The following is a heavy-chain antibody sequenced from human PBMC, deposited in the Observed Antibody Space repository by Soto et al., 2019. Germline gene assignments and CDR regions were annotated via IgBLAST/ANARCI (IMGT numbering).Heavy chain of an antibody. CDR2: IYSGGST. V-gene: IGHV3-53*04. D-gene: IGHD6-13*01. Sequence: PGGSLRLSCSASGFTVSSNYISWVRQAPGKGLEWVSVIYSGGSTYYADSVKGRFTISRHNSKNTLYLQMNSLRAEDTAVYYCAREWIGYSSSWTYYYYGMDVWGQGTTVTVSS. CDR3: AREWIGYSSSWTYYYYGMDV. J-gene: IGHJ6*02. CDR1: GFTVSSNY.